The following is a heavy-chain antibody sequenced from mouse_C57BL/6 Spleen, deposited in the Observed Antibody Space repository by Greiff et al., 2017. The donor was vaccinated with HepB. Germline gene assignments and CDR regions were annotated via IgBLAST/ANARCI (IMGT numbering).Heavy chain of an antibody. CDR3: ARDPNYYGSSYLYAMDY. CDR2: ISDGGSYT. Sequence: EVMLVESGGGLVKPGGSLKLSCAASGFTFSSYAMSWVRQTPEKRLEWVATISDGGSYTYYPDNVKGRFTISRDNAKNNLYLQMSHLKSEDTAMYYCARDPNYYGSSYLYAMDYWGQRNSVTGAS. CDR1: GFTFSSYA. J-gene: IGHJ4*01. V-gene: IGHV5-4*01. D-gene: IGHD1-1*01.